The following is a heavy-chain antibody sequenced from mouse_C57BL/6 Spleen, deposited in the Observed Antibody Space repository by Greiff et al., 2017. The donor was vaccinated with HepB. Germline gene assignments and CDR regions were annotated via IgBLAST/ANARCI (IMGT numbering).Heavy chain of an antibody. CDR3: ARSGITTLDY. Sequence: QVHVKQPGAELVMPGASVKLSCKASGYTFTSYWMHWVKQRPGQGLEWIGEIDPSDSYTNYNQKFKGKSTLTVDKSSSTAYMQLSSLTSEDSAVYYCARSGITTLDYWGQGTTLTVSS. J-gene: IGHJ2*01. V-gene: IGHV1-69*01. CDR2: IDPSDSYT. D-gene: IGHD2-4*01. CDR1: GYTFTSYW.